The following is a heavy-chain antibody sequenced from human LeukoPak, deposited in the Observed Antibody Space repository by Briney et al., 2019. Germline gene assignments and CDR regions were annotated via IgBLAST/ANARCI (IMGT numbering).Heavy chain of an antibody. D-gene: IGHD2-2*01. CDR3: ARDLGYCSSTSCYALGY. V-gene: IGHV1-69*01. Sequence: SVTVSCTASGGTFSSYAISWVRQAPGQGLEWMGGIIPIFGTANYAQKFQGRVTITADESTSTAYMELSSLRSEDTAVYYCARDLGYCSSTSCYALGYWGQGTLVTVSS. J-gene: IGHJ4*02. CDR1: GGTFSSYA. CDR2: IIPIFGTA.